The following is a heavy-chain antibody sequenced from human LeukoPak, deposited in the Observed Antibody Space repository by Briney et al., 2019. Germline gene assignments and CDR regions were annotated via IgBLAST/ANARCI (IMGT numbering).Heavy chain of an antibody. CDR2: ISWNSDRI. CDR1: GFTFDDYA. CDR3: APGVGYCSGGSCPLLDY. J-gene: IGHJ4*02. V-gene: IGHV3-9*01. D-gene: IGHD2-15*01. Sequence: GGSLRLSCAASGFTFDDYAVHWVWQAPGKGLEWVSGISWNSDRIGYADSVKGRFSISRDNAKNSLYLQMNSLRPEDTAVYYCAPGVGYCSGGSCPLLDYWGQGTLVTVSS.